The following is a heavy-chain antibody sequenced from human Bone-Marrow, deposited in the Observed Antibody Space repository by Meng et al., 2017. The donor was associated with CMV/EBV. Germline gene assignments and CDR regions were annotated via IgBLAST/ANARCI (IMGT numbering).Heavy chain of an antibody. Sequence: GESLKISCAVSGLIFSKYNMNWVRQAPGKGLEWVSTISGGGSSTYYSDSVKGRFTIARDNSKNTLYLQMNSLRAEDTALYYCAKEGAKVGRFLEWAYNYYGMDVWGQGTTVTVAS. V-gene: IGHV3-23*01. J-gene: IGHJ6*02. CDR3: AKEGAKVGRFLEWAYNYYGMDV. D-gene: IGHD3-3*01. CDR1: GLIFSKYN. CDR2: ISGGGSST.